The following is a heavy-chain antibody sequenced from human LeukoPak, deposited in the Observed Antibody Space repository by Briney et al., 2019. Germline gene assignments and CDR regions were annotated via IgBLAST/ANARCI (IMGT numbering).Heavy chain of an antibody. CDR2: INHSGST. Sequence: PSETLSLTCAVYGGSFSGYYWSWIRQPPGKGLEWIGEINHSGSTNYNPSLKSRVTISVDTSKNQFSLKLSSVTAADTAVYYCANSVYYYDSSGYYNWGQGTLVTVSS. J-gene: IGHJ4*02. CDR3: ANSVYYYDSSGYYN. V-gene: IGHV4-34*01. CDR1: GGSFSGYY. D-gene: IGHD3-22*01.